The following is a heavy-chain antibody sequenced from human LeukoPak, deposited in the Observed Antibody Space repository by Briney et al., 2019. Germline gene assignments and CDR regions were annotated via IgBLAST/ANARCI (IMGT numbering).Heavy chain of an antibody. V-gene: IGHV4-59*02. J-gene: IGHJ5*02. Sequence: PSETLSLTCTVSGASVSSTHWNWIRQSPGKGLEWIANVDYNGSTKYNPSLRGRGTMSLDTSKNQFYLKLESVTAADTARYYCARGFYEPFYRWGQGTLVTVSS. CDR2: VDYNGST. D-gene: IGHD2/OR15-2a*01. CDR1: GASVSSTH. CDR3: ARGFYEPFYR.